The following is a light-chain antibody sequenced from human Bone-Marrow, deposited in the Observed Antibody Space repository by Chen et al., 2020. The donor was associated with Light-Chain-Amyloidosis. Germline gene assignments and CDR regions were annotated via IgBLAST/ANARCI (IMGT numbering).Light chain of an antibody. J-gene: IGLJ2*01. CDR1: NIGSKS. V-gene: IGLV3-21*02. CDR3: QVWDSGSDQPVV. Sequence: SYVLTQPPSVSVAPGQTASITCGGNNIGSKSVHWYQQKPGQAPVLVVYDASGRPSRIPERFSGSSSGNTATLTISGVDAGDEADYYCQVWDSGSDQPVVFGGGTKLTVL. CDR2: DAS.